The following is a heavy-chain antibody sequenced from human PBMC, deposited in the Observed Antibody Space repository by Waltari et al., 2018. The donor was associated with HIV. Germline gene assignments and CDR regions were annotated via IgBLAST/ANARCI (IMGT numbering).Heavy chain of an antibody. J-gene: IGHJ4*02. CDR1: SGSISSSSSY. Sequence: QVQLQESGPGLVKPSETLSLTCTVSSGSISSSSSYWGLIRQPPGGGLEWIGNFYDSGSTYYMPSLTSRVTISVDTSKNQFSLKLSSVTAADTAVYYCANLPFVYFDYWGQGTLVTVSS. V-gene: IGHV4-39*01. CDR2: FYDSGST. CDR3: ANLPFVYFDY.